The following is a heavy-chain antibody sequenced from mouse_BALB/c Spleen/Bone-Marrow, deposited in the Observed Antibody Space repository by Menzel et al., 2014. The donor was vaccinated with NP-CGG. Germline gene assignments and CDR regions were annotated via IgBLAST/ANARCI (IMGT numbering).Heavy chain of an antibody. V-gene: IGHV5-12*02. Sequence: EVQGVESGGGLVQPGGSLKLSCATSGFTFSDYYMYWVRQTPEKRLEWVAYITKGGGNTYYPDIVKGRFTISRDNAKNTLYLQMSRLKSEDTAMYYCARQLAYAMDYWVQGTAVTVSS. CDR2: ITKGGGNT. CDR3: ARQLAYAMDY. J-gene: IGHJ4*01. CDR1: GFTFSDYY. D-gene: IGHD4-1*01.